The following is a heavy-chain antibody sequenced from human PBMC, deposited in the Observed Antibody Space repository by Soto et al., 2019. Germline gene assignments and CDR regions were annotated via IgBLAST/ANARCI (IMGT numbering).Heavy chain of an antibody. CDR1: GYSFTSYW. Sequence: GESLKISCKGSGYSFTSYWIGWVRQMPGEGLEWMGIIYPGDSDTRYSPSFQGQVTLSAAKYISTAYLQWGSLKASATAMYYCSRGASDYDFWCGYYYWGQGTLVTVSS. CDR3: SRGASDYDFWCGYYY. J-gene: IGHJ4*02. V-gene: IGHV5-51*06. D-gene: IGHD3-3*01. CDR2: IYPGDSDT.